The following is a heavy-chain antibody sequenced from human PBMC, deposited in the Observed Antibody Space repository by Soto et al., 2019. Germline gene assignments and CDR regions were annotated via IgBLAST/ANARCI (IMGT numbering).Heavy chain of an antibody. CDR1: GFTFSXYY. Sequence: QVQLVESGGGLVKPGGXLRLSXAASGFTFSXYYMSWIRXXPGXXXXXXXYIRSRSSYTNYADSVKGRFTISRDNAKNSLYLQMNSLRAEDXXVXXXXXDXXXXXXXXXXXXXVWGQGTTVTVSS. CDR2: IRSRSSYT. J-gene: IGHJ6*02. CDR3: XXDXXXXXXXXXXXXXV. V-gene: IGHV3-11*05.